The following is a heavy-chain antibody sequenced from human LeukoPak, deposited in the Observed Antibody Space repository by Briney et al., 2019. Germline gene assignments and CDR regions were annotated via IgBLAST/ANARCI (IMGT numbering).Heavy chain of an antibody. CDR3: ARDRAVANIGQLSPFHY. CDR1: GFPFSSYG. Sequence: GGSLRLSCAASGFPFSSYGMHWVRQAPGKGLEWLSFITTNGNSNYYADSVRGRFTISRDDAKNSLYLQINSLRAEDTAVYYCARDRAVANIGQLSPFHYCGQGTLVTVSS. D-gene: IGHD6-19*01. CDR2: ITTNGNSN. V-gene: IGHV3-48*03. J-gene: IGHJ4*02.